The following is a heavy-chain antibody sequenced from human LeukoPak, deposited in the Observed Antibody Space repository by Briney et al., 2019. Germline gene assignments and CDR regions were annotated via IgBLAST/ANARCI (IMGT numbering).Heavy chain of an antibody. CDR1: GGSFSGYY. CDR2: INHSGST. D-gene: IGHD6-13*01. CDR3: AKEIGSSWASAFDI. V-gene: IGHV4-34*01. J-gene: IGHJ3*02. Sequence: PSETLSLTCAVYGGSFSGYYWSWIRQPPGKGLEWIGEINHSGSTNYNPSLKSRVTISVDTSKNQFSLKLSSVTAADTAVYYCAKEIGSSWASAFDIWGQGTMVTVSS.